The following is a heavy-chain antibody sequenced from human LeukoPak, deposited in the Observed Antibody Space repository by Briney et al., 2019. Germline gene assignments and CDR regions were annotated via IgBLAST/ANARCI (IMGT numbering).Heavy chain of an antibody. CDR1: RFTFSSYG. CDR2: ISSSSSTI. V-gene: IGHV3-48*02. CDR3: ARSYCYVMDL. D-gene: IGHD2-8*02. J-gene: IGHJ6*02. Sequence: GGSLRLSCAASRFTFSSYGMTWVRQAPGKGLEWVSYISSSSSTIYYADSVRGRFTISRDNAKSSLLLQMNSLRDEDTAVYYCARSYCYVMDLWGQGTTVTVSS.